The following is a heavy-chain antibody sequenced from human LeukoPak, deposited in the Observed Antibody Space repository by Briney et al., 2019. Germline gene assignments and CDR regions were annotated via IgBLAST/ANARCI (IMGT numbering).Heavy chain of an antibody. CDR3: AREKVVSPDPPKAFDI. V-gene: IGHV3-9*01. J-gene: IGHJ3*02. CDR1: GFPFDEHA. D-gene: IGHD2-15*01. CDR2: ISYSSETI. Sequence: PGGSLRLSCAASGFPFDEHAMHWVRHAPGKGLEWVSGISYSSETIVYVDSVKGRFTISRDNARNSLYLQMSSLRAEDTAVYYCAREKVVSPDPPKAFDIWGQGTIVTVSS.